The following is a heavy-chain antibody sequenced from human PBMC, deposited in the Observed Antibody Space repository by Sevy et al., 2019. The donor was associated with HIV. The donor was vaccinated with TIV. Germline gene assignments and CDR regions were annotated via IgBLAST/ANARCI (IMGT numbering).Heavy chain of an antibody. D-gene: IGHD3-22*01. J-gene: IGHJ6*02. CDR2: IIPIFGTA. CDR3: ARDRGATMIVVARSYYYYGMDV. V-gene: IGHV1-69*13. Sequence: ASVKVSCKASGGTFSSYAISWVRQAPGQGLEWMGGIIPIFGTANYAQKFQGRVTITADESTSTAYMELSSLRSEDTAVYYCARDRGATMIVVARSYYYYGMDVWGQGTTVTVSS. CDR1: GGTFSSYA.